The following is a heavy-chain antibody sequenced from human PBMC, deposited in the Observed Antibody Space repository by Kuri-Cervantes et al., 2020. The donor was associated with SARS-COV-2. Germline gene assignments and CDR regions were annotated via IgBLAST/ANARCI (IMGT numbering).Heavy chain of an antibody. CDR1: GFTFRSYS. CDR2: ISGRSTYI. D-gene: IGHD2-15*01. Sequence: GESLKISCAASGFTFRSYSFNWVRQAPGKGLEWVSSISGRSTYIYYADSVKARFTISRDDANNSLYLQINSLRAEDTGVYYCARDRPYALGYCSGGSCYEMWFDPWGQGTLVTVSS. J-gene: IGHJ5*02. CDR3: ARDRPYALGYCSGGSCYEMWFDP. V-gene: IGHV3-21*01.